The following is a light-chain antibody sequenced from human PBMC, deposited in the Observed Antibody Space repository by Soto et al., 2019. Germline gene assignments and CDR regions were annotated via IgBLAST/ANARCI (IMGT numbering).Light chain of an antibody. J-gene: IGKJ1*01. Sequence: AIQMTQSPSSLSASVGDRFTITCRASQGIRTDLGWYQQKPGKAPKLLIYAASSLQSGVPSRFSGSGSGTDFTLTISSLQPEDFATYYCLQDYNYPRAFGQGTKVEIK. V-gene: IGKV1-6*01. CDR1: QGIRTD. CDR3: LQDYNYPRA. CDR2: AAS.